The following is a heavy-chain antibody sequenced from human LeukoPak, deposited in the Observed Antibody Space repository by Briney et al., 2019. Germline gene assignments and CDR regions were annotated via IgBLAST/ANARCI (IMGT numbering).Heavy chain of an antibody. J-gene: IGHJ4*02. CDR3: ARDLNYDILTGSLRAYFDS. D-gene: IGHD3-9*01. CDR2: ISGSSTYI. CDR1: GFTLISYS. Sequence: GGSLRLSCAATGFTLISYSMTWVRQAPGKGLEWVSSISGSSTYIYYADSVKGRFTISRDNANNSLHLQMNSLRADDTAVYYCARDLNYDILTGSLRAYFDSWGQGTRVTVSS. V-gene: IGHV3-21*01.